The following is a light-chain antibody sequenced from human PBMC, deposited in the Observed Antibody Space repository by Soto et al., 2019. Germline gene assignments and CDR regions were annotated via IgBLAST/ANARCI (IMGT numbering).Light chain of an antibody. Sequence: QSVLTQPASVSGSPGQSITISCTGTSSDVGGYNYVSWYQQHPGKAPKLMIYEVSNRPSGVSSRFSGSKSGNTASLTISGLQSEDEADYYCSSYTSSSPLVFGGGTKLPVL. CDR2: EVS. CDR3: SSYTSSSPLV. CDR1: SSDVGGYNY. V-gene: IGLV2-14*01. J-gene: IGLJ2*01.